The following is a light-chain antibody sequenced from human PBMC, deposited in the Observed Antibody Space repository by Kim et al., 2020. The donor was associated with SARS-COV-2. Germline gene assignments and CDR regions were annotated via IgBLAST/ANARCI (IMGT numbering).Light chain of an antibody. Sequence: SPGERATLSGRASQSVSSSSLAWYQQKPGQAPRLLIYGASSRATGIPDRFSGSGSGTDFTLTISRLEPEDFAVYYCQQYGSSPFTFGPGTKVDIK. V-gene: IGKV3-20*01. CDR1: QSVSSSS. J-gene: IGKJ3*01. CDR2: GAS. CDR3: QQYGSSPFT.